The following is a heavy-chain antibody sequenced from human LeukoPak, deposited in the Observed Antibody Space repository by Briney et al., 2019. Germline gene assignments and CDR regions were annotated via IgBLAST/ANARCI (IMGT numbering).Heavy chain of an antibody. D-gene: IGHD4-17*01. CDR1: GFTVSSNY. V-gene: IGHV3-53*01. Sequence: GGSLRLSCAASGFTVSSNYMSWVRQAPGKGLEWVSVIYSGGSTYYADSVKGRFTISRDNSKNTLYLQMNSLRAEDTAVYYCAKLRDYGDYYFDYWGQGTLVTVSS. CDR2: IYSGGST. CDR3: AKLRDYGDYYFDY. J-gene: IGHJ4*02.